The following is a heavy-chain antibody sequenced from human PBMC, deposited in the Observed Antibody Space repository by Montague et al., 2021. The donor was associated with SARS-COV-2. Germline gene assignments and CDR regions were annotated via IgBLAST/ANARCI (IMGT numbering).Heavy chain of an antibody. J-gene: IGHJ3*02. CDR3: ARSHELWFAESPQGPGAFDI. D-gene: IGHD3-10*01. Sequence: SLRLSCAASGFTFSSYSMNWVRQAPGKGLEWVSSISSSSSYIYYADSVKGRFTISRDNAKNSLYLQMNSLRAEDTAVYYCARSHELWFAESPQGPGAFDIWGQGTMVTVSS. V-gene: IGHV3-21*01. CDR1: GFTFSSYS. CDR2: ISSSSSYI.